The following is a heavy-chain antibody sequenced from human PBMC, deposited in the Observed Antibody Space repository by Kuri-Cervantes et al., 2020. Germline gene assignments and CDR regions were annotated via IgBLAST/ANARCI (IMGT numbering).Heavy chain of an antibody. D-gene: IGHD3-9*01. Sequence: ASVKVSCKASGYTFTSYGISWVRQAPGQGREWMGGFDPEDGETIYAQKFQGRVTMTEDTSTDTAYMELSSLRSEDTAVYYCATGDDILTGYQPYYYYYGTDVWGQGTTVTVSS. CDR1: GYTFTSYG. J-gene: IGHJ6*02. V-gene: IGHV1-24*01. CDR3: ATGDDILTGYQPYYYYYGTDV. CDR2: FDPEDGET.